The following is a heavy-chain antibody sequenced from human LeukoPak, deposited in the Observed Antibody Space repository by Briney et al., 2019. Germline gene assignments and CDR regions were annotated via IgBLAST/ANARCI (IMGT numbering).Heavy chain of an antibody. Sequence: PSETLSLTCTVSGGSISSSSYYWGWIRQPPGKGLEWIGSIYYSGSTYYNPSLKSRVTISVDTSKNQFSLKLSSVTAADTAVYYCASWTAVEDVFDIWGKGTMVTVS. CDR1: GGSISSSSYY. CDR3: ASWTAVEDVFDI. J-gene: IGHJ3*02. CDR2: IYYSGST. V-gene: IGHV4-39*01. D-gene: IGHD1-1*01.